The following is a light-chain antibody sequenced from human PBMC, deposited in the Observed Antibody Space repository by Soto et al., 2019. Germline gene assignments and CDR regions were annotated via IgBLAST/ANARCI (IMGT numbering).Light chain of an antibody. Sequence: EIVMTQSPATLSGSPGGRATLSCRASQSISGTLAWYQQKPGQAPRLLIYGASTRATGIPARFSGSGSGTEFTLTISSLQSEDFAVYFCEQYQQWPPTFGQGTKVDIK. CDR1: QSISGT. V-gene: IGKV3-15*01. CDR2: GAS. CDR3: EQYQQWPPT. J-gene: IGKJ1*01.